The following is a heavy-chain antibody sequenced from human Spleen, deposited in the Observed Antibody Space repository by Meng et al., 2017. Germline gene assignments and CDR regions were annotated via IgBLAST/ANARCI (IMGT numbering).Heavy chain of an antibody. D-gene: IGHD2-15*01. CDR3: VRAPTYCSGGSCYSGGAFDI. J-gene: IGHJ3*02. V-gene: IGHV1-2*06. Sequence: ASVKVSCKPSGYTFNAYYIHWVRQAPGQGLEWMGRINPYSDDTHYAQNFHDRVTMTSDTSISTAYMELSRLRSDDTAVYYCVRAPTYCSGGSCYSGGAFDIWGQGAMVTVSS. CDR1: GYTFNAYY. CDR2: INPYSDDT.